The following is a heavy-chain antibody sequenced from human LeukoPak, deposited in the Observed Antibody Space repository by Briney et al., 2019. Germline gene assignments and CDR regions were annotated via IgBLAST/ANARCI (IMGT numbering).Heavy chain of an antibody. CDR1: GFTFSSYS. D-gene: IGHD4-17*01. CDR2: ISSSSSYI. J-gene: IGHJ4*02. V-gene: IGHV3-21*01. CDR3: ARARMTTVTTAFDY. Sequence: GESLKISCAASGFTFSSYSMNWVRQAPGKGLEWVSSISSSSSYIYYADSVKGRFTISRDNAKNSLYLQMNSLRAEDTAVYYCARARMTTVTTAFDYWGQGTLVTVSS.